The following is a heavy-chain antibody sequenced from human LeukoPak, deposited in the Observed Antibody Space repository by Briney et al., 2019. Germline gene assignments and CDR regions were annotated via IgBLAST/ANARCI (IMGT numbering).Heavy chain of an antibody. Sequence: GGSLRLSCAASGFAFGSYWMSWVRQAPGKGLEWVANIKEDGSEKYYLDSVKGRISISRDNAKNSLYLQMNSLRVEDTAVYYCARGGAARPDFWGQGTLVTVSS. J-gene: IGHJ4*02. CDR3: ARGGAARPDF. D-gene: IGHD6-6*01. CDR2: IKEDGSEK. CDR1: GFAFGSYW. V-gene: IGHV3-7*01.